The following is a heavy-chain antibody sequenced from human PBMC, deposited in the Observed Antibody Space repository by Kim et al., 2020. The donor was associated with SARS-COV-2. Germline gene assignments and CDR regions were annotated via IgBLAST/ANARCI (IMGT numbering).Heavy chain of an antibody. CDR1: GYTFTGYY. V-gene: IGHV1-2*06. CDR2: LNPNSGGT. Sequence: ASVKVSCKASGYTFTGYYMHWVRQAPGQGLEWMGRLNPNSGGTNYAQKFQGRVTMTREPSISTAYMELSRLRSDDTAVYYCARTTTEYYYYYGMDVWGQGTTVTVSS. J-gene: IGHJ6*02. CDR3: ARTTTEYYYYYGMDV. D-gene: IGHD1-26*01.